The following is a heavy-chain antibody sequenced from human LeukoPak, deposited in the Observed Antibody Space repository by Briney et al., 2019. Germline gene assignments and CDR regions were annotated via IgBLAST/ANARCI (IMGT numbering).Heavy chain of an antibody. Sequence: SETLSLTCAVYGESFSGYYWSWIRQPPGKGLEWIGEINHSGSTNYNPSLKSRVTISVDTSKNQFSLKLSSVTAADTAVYYCARRLGMDSNFDYWGQGTLVTVSS. CDR3: ARRLGMDSNFDY. CDR1: GESFSGYY. CDR2: INHSGST. D-gene: IGHD7-27*01. J-gene: IGHJ4*02. V-gene: IGHV4-34*01.